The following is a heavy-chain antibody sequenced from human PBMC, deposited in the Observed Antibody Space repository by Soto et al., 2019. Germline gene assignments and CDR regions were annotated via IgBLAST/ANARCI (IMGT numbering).Heavy chain of an antibody. CDR2: INPSGGST. D-gene: IGHD6-19*01. V-gene: IGHV1-46*03. J-gene: IGHJ4*02. Sequence: ASVKVSCKASGYTFTSYDINWARQATGQGLEWMGWINPSGGSTSYAQKFQDRVTMTRDTSTSTVYMELSSLRSEDTAVYYCASILAVAGAYYFDYWGQGTLVTVSS. CDR1: GYTFTSYD. CDR3: ASILAVAGAYYFDY.